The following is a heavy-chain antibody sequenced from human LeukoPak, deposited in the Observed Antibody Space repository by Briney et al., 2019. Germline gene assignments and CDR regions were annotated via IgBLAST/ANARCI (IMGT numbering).Heavy chain of an antibody. CDR2: IYYSGST. D-gene: IGHD5-24*01. CDR1: GGSIISHY. CDR3: ARVAGRWLPARYFDY. V-gene: IGHV4-59*11. J-gene: IGHJ4*02. Sequence: PPETLSLTCTVSGGSIISHYWSWIRQPPGKGLEWIGYIYYSGSTNYNPSLKSRVTISVDTSKNQFSLKLSSVTAADTAVYYCARVAGRWLPARYFDYWGQGTLVTVSS.